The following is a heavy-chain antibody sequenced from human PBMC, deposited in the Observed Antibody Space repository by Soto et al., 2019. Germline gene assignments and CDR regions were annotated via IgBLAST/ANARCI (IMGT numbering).Heavy chain of an antibody. Sequence: QMQLVQSGPEVKKPGTSVKVSCKASGFTFTSSAVQWVRQARGQRLEWIGWIVVGSGNTNYAQKFQERVTITRDMSTSTAYMELSSLRSEDTAVYYCAAEMVPIAAAARRMDVWGQGTTVTVSS. CDR2: IVVGSGNT. CDR1: GFTFTSSA. J-gene: IGHJ6*02. D-gene: IGHD6-13*01. V-gene: IGHV1-58*01. CDR3: AAEMVPIAAAARRMDV.